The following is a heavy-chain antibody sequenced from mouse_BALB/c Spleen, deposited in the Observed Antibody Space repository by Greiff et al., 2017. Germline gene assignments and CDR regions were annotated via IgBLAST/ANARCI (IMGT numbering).Heavy chain of an antibody. CDR1: GFNIKDYY. D-gene: IGHD1-1*01. CDR2: IDPENGNT. V-gene: IGHV14-1*02. CDR3: ARCAYYYSSSLYWYIDV. Sequence: VQLQQSGAELVRPGALVKLSCKASGFNIKDYYMHWVKQRPEQGLEWIGWIDPENGNTIYDPKFQGKASITADTSSNTAYLQLSSLTSEDTAVYYCARCAYYYSSSLYWYIDVWGAGTTVTVSS. J-gene: IGHJ1*01.